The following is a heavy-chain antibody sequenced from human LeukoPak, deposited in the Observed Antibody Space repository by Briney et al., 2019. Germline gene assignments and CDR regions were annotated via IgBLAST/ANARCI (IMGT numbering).Heavy chain of an antibody. J-gene: IGHJ5*02. CDR1: GGSISNYY. D-gene: IGHD1-1*01. CDR3: ARGGFLDPFDP. CDR2: IYYSGIT. Sequence: SETLSLTCTLSGGSISNYYWNWIRQPPGKGLDWIGYIYYSGITKYNPSLKSRVTISVDTSKNQFSLRLSSVTAADTAVYYCARGGFLDPFDPWGQGTLVTVSS. V-gene: IGHV4-59*01.